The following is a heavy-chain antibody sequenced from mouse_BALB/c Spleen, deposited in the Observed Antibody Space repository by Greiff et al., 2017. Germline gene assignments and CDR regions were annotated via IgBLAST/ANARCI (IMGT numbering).Heavy chain of an antibody. CDR3: ARDGYYYYYAMDY. CDR1: GFTFSDYY. J-gene: IGHJ4*01. CDR2: LSDGGSYT. V-gene: IGHV5-4*02. D-gene: IGHD2-3*01. Sequence: VKLVESGGGLVKPGGSLKLSCAASGFTFSDYYMYWVRQTPEKRLEWVATLSDGGSYTYYPDSVKGRFTISRDNAKNNLYLQMSSLKSEDTAMYYCARDGYYYYYAMDYWGQGTSVTVSS.